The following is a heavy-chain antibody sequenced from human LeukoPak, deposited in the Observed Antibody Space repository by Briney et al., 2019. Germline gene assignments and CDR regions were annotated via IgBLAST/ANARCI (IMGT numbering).Heavy chain of an antibody. CDR2: INSDGSST. CDR3: ARDRADLWFGELSPFRFDY. CDR1: GFTFSSYW. D-gene: IGHD3-10*01. J-gene: IGHJ4*02. V-gene: IGHV3-74*01. Sequence: GGSLRLSCAASGFTFSSYWMHWVRQAPGKGLVWVSRINSDGSSTSYADSVKGRFTISRDNAKNTLYLQMNSLRAEDTAVYYCARDRADLWFGELSPFRFDYWGQGTLVTVSS.